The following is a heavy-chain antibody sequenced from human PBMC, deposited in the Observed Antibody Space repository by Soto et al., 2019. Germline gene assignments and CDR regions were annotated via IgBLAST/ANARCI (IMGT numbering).Heavy chain of an antibody. CDR1: GFSLSTSGVG. Sequence: SGPTLVNPTQTLTLTCTFSGFSLSTSGVGVGWIRQPPGKALEWPAFIYWGNDKRYSPSLKSRLTISNGTSKNQVVLTVTNMDPVDTATYFCAPSLPGASTGWDTGLFDYWGQGTLVTVSS. V-gene: IGHV2-5*02. CDR2: IYWGNDK. D-gene: IGHD1-26*01. CDR3: APSLPGASTGWDTGLFDY. J-gene: IGHJ4*02.